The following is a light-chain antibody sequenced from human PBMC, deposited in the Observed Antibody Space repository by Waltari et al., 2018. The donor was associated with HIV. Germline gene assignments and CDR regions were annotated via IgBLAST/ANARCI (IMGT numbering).Light chain of an antibody. V-gene: IGLV2-23*01. J-gene: IGLJ2*01. CDR3: CSYAGSSSVV. Sequence: QSALTQPASVSGSPGQSLTITCTGTSSDLGSYNLLSWYQQHPGKAPKLMIYEGSKRPSGVSNRFSGSKSGNTASLTISGLQAEDEADYYCCSYAGSSSVVFGGGTKLTVL. CDR1: SSDLGSYNL. CDR2: EGS.